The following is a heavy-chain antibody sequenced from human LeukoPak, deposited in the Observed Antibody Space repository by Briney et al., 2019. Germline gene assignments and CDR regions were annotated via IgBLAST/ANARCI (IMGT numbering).Heavy chain of an antibody. V-gene: IGHV3-23*03. D-gene: IGHD4-17*01. CDR1: GFTFSSHA. CDR2: IDIGGDNT. J-gene: IGHJ4*02. Sequence: PGGSLRLSCTVSGFTFSSHAWSWVRPAPGRGLEWVSCIDIGGDNTYYGDSVKGRFTISRDNSKNTLYLQMDSLRAEDSAVYYCANEIRPNADWGEGTLVTVSS. CDR3: ANEIRPNAD.